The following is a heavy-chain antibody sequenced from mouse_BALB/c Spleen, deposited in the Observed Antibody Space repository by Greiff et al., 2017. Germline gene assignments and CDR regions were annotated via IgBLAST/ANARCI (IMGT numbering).Heavy chain of an antibody. V-gene: IGHV1-43*01. CDR3: ARRGDYDDWFAY. J-gene: IGHJ3*01. CDR1: GYSFTGYY. CDR2: INPSTGGT. Sequence: VQLQQSGPELVKPGASVKISCKASGYSFTGYYMHWVKQSPENSLEWIGEINPSTGGTSYNQKFKGKAILTVDKSSSTAYMELRSLTSEDSAVYYCARRGDYDDWFAYWGQGTLVTVSA. D-gene: IGHD2-4*01.